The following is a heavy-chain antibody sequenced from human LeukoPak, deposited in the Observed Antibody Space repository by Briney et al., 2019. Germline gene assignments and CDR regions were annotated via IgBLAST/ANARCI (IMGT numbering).Heavy chain of an antibody. D-gene: IGHD3-3*01. CDR1: GFTFRSYG. CDR2: IRYDGSNK. Sequence: GGSLRLSCAASGFTFRSYGMKWVRQAPGKGLEWVAFIRYDGSNKYYADSVKGRFTISRDNSKNTLYLQMNRLRAEDTAVYYCAKDSADFWSGYPPSTYFDYWGQGTLVTVSS. CDR3: AKDSADFWSGYPPSTYFDY. J-gene: IGHJ4*02. V-gene: IGHV3-30*02.